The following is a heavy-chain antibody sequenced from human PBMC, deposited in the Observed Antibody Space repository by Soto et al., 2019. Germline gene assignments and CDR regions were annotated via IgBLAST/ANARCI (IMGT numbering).Heavy chain of an antibody. V-gene: IGHV4-31*03. Sequence: PPETLSLTCTVSGGSISSDPYYWSWIRQHPGKGLEWIGYIYYSGHTNYNPSHKNRVTISVDTSKNQFSLKLSSVTAADTDVYYCARYHDSSGYFAYWGQVTLVT. CDR3: ARYHDSSGYFAY. CDR1: GGSISSDPYY. D-gene: IGHD3-22*01. J-gene: IGHJ4*02. CDR2: IYYSGHT.